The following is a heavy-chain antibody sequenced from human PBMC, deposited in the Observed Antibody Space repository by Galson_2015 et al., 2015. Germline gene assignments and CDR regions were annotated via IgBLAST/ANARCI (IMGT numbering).Heavy chain of an antibody. CDR1: GFSFKHAH. CDR3: STGTTLNY. Sequence: SLRLSCAASGFSFKHAHMNWVRQGPGKGLEWVARVKTMAAGATTDVAAPVKGRFNISRDDSKNTVYPQMGSVKAEDTAVYFCSTGTTLNYWGQGTLVTVSS. D-gene: IGHD1-14*01. J-gene: IGHJ4*02. CDR2: VKTMAAGATT. V-gene: IGHV3-15*05.